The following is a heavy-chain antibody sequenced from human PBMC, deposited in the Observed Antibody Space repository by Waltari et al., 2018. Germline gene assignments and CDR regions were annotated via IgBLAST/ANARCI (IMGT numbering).Heavy chain of an antibody. Sequence: EVQLEESGGGLVQPGGALRLSCAASGFTFSRSAMGWVRPAPGKGLEWVSGISGSGVGTYYADSVKGRFNISRDNSRNTLDLQMNSLRAEDTAVYYCAKGGGYFGSGTYYKNNWFDPWGQGTRVTVSS. CDR3: AKGGGYFGSGTYYKNNWFDP. V-gene: IGHV3-23*04. CDR2: ISGSGVGT. D-gene: IGHD3-10*01. J-gene: IGHJ5*02. CDR1: GFTFSRSA.